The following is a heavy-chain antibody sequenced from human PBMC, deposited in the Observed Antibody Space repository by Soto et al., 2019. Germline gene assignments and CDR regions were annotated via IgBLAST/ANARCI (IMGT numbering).Heavy chain of an antibody. V-gene: IGHV1-3*01. J-gene: IGHJ5*01. D-gene: IGHD2-15*01. CDR1: GYPFTTSG. Sequence: QVHLVQSGAEVKKPGASVMISCKTSGYPFTTSGLHWLRQAPGQSLEWMGWVNAYIGDTKYSHKFQDRVTISADTSASTGYMELSRLRPQDTALYNCARVSEEDRDFPVSMRGGWFDSWGQGTLVTVSS. CDR2: VNAYIGDT. CDR3: ARVSEEDRDFPVSMRGGWFDS.